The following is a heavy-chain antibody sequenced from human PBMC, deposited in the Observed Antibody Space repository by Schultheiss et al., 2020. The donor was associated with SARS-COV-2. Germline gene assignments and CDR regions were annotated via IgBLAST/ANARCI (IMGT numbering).Heavy chain of an antibody. CDR2: LSSDGVNK. V-gene: IGHV3-30*18. CDR3: AKDWSNTWSFDY. J-gene: IGHJ4*02. Sequence: GGSLRLSCAASGFTLSSSGMHWVRQAPGKGLEWVAVLSSDGVNKYYADSVKGRFTISRDNSKNTLYLQMNSLRPEDTAVYYCAKDWSNTWSFDYWGQGTLVTVSS. D-gene: IGHD3-3*01. CDR1: GFTLSSSG.